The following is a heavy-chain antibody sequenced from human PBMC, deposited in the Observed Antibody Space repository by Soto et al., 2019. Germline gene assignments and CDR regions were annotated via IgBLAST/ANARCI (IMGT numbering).Heavy chain of an antibody. J-gene: IGHJ4*02. Sequence: GGSLRLSCAASGFTFCTYALSWVRQAPGKGLGWVSAISVNGQDIYYADSVRGRLTISRDNSKNTIFLHMDSLRAENSAVYSGAKARSYPRDQFHYWDQETLVT. CDR3: AKARSYPRDQFHY. D-gene: IGHD5-18*01. CDR1: GFTFCTYA. V-gene: IGHV3-23*01. CDR2: ISVNGQDI.